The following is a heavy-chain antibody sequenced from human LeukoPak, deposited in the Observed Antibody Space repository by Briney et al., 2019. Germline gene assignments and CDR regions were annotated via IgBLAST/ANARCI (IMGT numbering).Heavy chain of an antibody. CDR3: ASGRGLTPLQFDY. J-gene: IGHJ4*02. CDR2: INHSGST. D-gene: IGHD2-15*01. Sequence: SETLSLTCAVYGGSFSGYYWSWIRQPPGKGLEWIGEINHSGSTNYSPSLKSRVTISVDTSKNQFPLKLSSVTAADTAVYYCASGRGLTPLQFDYWGQGTLVTVSS. CDR1: GGSFSGYY. V-gene: IGHV4-34*01.